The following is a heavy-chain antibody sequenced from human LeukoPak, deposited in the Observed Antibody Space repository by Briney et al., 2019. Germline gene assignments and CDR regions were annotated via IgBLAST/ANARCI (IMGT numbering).Heavy chain of an antibody. J-gene: IGHJ5*02. Sequence: SETLSLTCTVPGGSISSGSYYWSWIRQPAGNGLEWIGRIYTSGSTNYNPSLKSRVTISVDTSKNQFPLKLSSVTAADTAVYYCARGDYDILTGYLNWFDPWGQGTLVTVSS. CDR3: ARGDYDILTGYLNWFDP. CDR1: GGSISSGSYY. V-gene: IGHV4-61*02. CDR2: IYTSGST. D-gene: IGHD3-9*01.